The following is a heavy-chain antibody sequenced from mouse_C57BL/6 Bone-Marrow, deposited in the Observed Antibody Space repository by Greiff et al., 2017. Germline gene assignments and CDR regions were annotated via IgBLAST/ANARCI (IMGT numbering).Heavy chain of an antibody. CDR2: IYPGGGYT. CDR1: GYTFTNYW. Sequence: VQLQQSGAELVRPGTSVKMSCKASGYTFTNYWIGWAKQRPGHGLEWIGDIYPGGGYTNYNEKFKGKATLTADKSSSTAYMQIRSLTSEDSAIYDCARSGTRCYYAMDYWGQGTSVTVSS. D-gene: IGHD4-1*01. J-gene: IGHJ4*01. CDR3: ARSGTRCYYAMDY. V-gene: IGHV1-63*01.